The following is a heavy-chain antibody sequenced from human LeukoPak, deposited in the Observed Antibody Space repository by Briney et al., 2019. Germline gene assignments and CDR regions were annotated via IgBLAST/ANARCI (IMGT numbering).Heavy chain of an antibody. CDR1: CGSITSHY. D-gene: IGHD5-24*01. V-gene: IGHV4-59*11. CDR3: ARDPGENYPYNWFDP. J-gene: IGHJ5*02. CDR2: IYYSGNT. Sequence: SETLSLTCTVSCGSITSHYWSWIRQPPGKGLEWIGYIYYSGNTNYNPSLKSRVTISVDTSKNQFSLSLTSVTAADTAVYYCARDPGENYPYNWFDPWGQGTLVTVSS.